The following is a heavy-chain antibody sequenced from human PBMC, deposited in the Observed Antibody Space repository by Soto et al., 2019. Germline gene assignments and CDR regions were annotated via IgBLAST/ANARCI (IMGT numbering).Heavy chain of an antibody. Sequence: GGSLRLSCAASGFTFSSYGMHWVRQAPGKGLEWVAVISYDGSNKYYADSVKGRFTISRDNSKNTLYLQMNSLRAEDTAVYYCAKGSNPGVVVPAATGYYGMDVWGQGTTVTVSS. CDR1: GFTFSSYG. CDR3: AKGSNPGVVVPAATGYYGMDV. D-gene: IGHD2-2*01. CDR2: ISYDGSNK. J-gene: IGHJ6*02. V-gene: IGHV3-30*18.